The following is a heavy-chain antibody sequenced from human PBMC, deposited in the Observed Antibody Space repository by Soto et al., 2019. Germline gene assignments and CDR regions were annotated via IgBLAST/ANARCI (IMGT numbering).Heavy chain of an antibody. CDR3: ARVSSGGEFFDY. Sequence: QLQLQESGSGLVKPSQTLSLTCGVSGGSISSGGYSWSWIRQPPGKGLEWIGYIYHSGNTYYNPSRKSRVTISVDRSKNQFSLKLSSVTAADTAVYYCARVSSGGEFFDYWGQGTLVTVSS. J-gene: IGHJ4*02. V-gene: IGHV4-30-2*01. D-gene: IGHD3-10*01. CDR2: IYHSGNT. CDR1: GGSISSGGYS.